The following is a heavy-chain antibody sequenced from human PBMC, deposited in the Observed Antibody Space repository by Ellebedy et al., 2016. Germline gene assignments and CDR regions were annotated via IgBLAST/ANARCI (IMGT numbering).Heavy chain of an antibody. J-gene: IGHJ4*02. CDR2: IYYSGST. D-gene: IGHD3/OR15-3a*01. Sequence: SETLSLXXTVSGGSISSYYWSWIRQPPGKGLEWIGYIYYSGSTNYNPSLKSRVTISVDTSKNQFSLKLSSVTAADTAVYYCARDGGGVRDWGYYFDYWGQGTLVTVSS. V-gene: IGHV4-59*13. CDR3: ARDGGGVRDWGYYFDY. CDR1: GGSISSYY.